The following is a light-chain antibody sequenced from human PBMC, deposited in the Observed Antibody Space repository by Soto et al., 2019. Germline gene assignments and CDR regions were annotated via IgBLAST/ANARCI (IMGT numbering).Light chain of an antibody. CDR3: QQYNSYPWT. CDR2: KAS. V-gene: IGKV1-5*03. J-gene: IGKJ1*01. CDR1: QSISSW. Sequence: DIQMTQSPSTLSASVGDRVTITCRASQSISSWLAWYQQKPGKAPKLLIYKASSLESGVPSRFSGSGSGKEFTLPISSLQPDDFATYYCQQYNSYPWTFGQGTKVAIK.